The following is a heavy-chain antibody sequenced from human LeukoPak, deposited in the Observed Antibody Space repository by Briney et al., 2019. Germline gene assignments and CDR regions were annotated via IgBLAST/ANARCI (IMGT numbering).Heavy chain of an antibody. CDR2: INTDTGKP. D-gene: IGHD2-8*01. Sequence: GASVKVSCKASGYSFTTYGIYWVRQAPGQGLEWMGWINTDTGKPTYAQGFTGRFVLSLDTSVTTVYLQISSLKAEDTAVYYCARGIGIGVVLMVHGNMDVWGKGTTVTVSS. J-gene: IGHJ6*03. CDR1: GYSFTTYG. CDR3: ARGIGIGVVLMVHGNMDV. V-gene: IGHV7-4-1*02.